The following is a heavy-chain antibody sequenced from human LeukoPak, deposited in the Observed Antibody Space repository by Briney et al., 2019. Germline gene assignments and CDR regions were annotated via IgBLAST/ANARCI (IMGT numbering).Heavy chain of an antibody. CDR3: AKVIAAAGNDAFDI. CDR1: RFTYYDFA. CDR2: ISWNSGKR. V-gene: IGHV3-9*01. Sequence: GVSLRLLCAASRFTYYDFALQGPPQAPGKALEGVSDISWNSGKRGYEDSVKGRFTISRDNAKNSLYLKMNSLRAEDTALYYCAKVIAAAGNDAFDIWGQGTMVTVSS. J-gene: IGHJ3*02. D-gene: IGHD6-13*01.